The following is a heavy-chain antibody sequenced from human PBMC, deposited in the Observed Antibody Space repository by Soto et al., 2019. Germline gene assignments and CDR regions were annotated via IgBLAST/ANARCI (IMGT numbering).Heavy chain of an antibody. J-gene: IGHJ6*02. CDR2: IRGFSPYT. Sequence: GGSLRLSCISSGFTFRTYTMNWVRQSPGKGLEWVSGIRGFSPYTFYAESVKGRFTISRDNAKNSLYLQMNSLRAEDTAVYYCARDRGYDAHDYYYNAMDVWGQGTTVTVSS. V-gene: IGHV3-21*01. D-gene: IGHD3-10*01. CDR3: ARDRGYDAHDYYYNAMDV. CDR1: GFTFRTYT.